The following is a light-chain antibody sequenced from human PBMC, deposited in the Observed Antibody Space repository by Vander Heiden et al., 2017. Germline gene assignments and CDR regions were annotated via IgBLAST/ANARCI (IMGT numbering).Light chain of an antibody. V-gene: IGKV2-28*01. J-gene: IGKJ5*01. Sequence: IVMTQSPLSLPVTPGEPASISCRSSQSLLHSNGYNYLDWYLQKPGQSPQLLIYWGSNRASGVPDRFSGSGSGTDFTLKISRVDAEDVGVYYCMQALQAPITFGQGTRLEIK. CDR2: WGS. CDR1: QSLLHSNGYNY. CDR3: MQALQAPIT.